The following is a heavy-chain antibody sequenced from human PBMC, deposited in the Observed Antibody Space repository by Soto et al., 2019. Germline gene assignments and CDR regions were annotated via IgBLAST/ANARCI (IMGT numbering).Heavy chain of an antibody. Sequence: PSETLSLTCAVYGGSFSGYYWSWIRQPPGKGLEWIGEINHSGSTNYNPSLKSRVTISVDTSKNQFSLKLSSVTAADTAVYYCASGPSKRTVKYYYYHGMDVWGQGTTVTVSS. D-gene: IGHD3-10*01. CDR3: ASGPSKRTVKYYYYHGMDV. CDR2: INHSGST. CDR1: GGSFSGYY. V-gene: IGHV4-34*01. J-gene: IGHJ6*02.